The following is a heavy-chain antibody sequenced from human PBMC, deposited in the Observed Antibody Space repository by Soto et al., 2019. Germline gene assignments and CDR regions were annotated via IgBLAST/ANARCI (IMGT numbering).Heavy chain of an antibody. J-gene: IGHJ1*01. D-gene: IGHD3-22*01. CDR2: ISAHNGDT. V-gene: IGHV1-18*01. CDR3: ARDWSRSYDSSGLMWFY. Sequence: VASVKVSCKASGYTFTSYGISWVRQAPGQGLEWVGWISAHNGDTRYAQNLQGRITMTTDTFTNTAYMELTSLTSDDTAVYYCARDWSRSYDSSGLMWFYWGQGTLVTVYS. CDR1: GYTFTSYG.